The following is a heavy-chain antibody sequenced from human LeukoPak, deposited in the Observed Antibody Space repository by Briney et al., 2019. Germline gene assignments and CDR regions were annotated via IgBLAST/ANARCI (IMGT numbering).Heavy chain of an antibody. D-gene: IGHD4-17*01. V-gene: IGHV3-23*01. CDR2: ISADSGST. J-gene: IGHJ5*02. Sequence: GGSLRLSCAASGFTFSRYAMSWVRQAPGKGLEWVSSISADSGSTWYQATVKGRFTISRDNSKNTLYVQMDSLRAEDTAIYYCTKAAYGDYVNWFDPWGQGTLVTVSS. CDR1: GFTFSRYA. CDR3: TKAAYGDYVNWFDP.